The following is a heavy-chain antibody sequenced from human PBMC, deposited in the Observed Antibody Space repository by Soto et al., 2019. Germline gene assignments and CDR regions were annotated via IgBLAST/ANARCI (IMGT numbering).Heavy chain of an antibody. J-gene: IGHJ4*02. Sequence: QVQLQESGPGLVKPSQTLSLTCTVSGGSISSGGYYWSWIRQHPGKGLEWIGYIYYSGSTYYNPSLKRRVTISVDTSKNQFSLKLSSVTAADTAVYYCARTFYYYDSSGLLYYFDYWGQGTLVTVSS. D-gene: IGHD3-22*01. CDR1: GGSISSGGYY. CDR3: ARTFYYYDSSGLLYYFDY. V-gene: IGHV4-31*03. CDR2: IYYSGST.